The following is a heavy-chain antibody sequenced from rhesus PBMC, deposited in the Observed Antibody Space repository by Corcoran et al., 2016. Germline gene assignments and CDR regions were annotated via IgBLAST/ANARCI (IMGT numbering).Heavy chain of an antibody. CDR2: ITYRGST. CDR3: ARETMAAAATFDY. Sequence: QVQLQESGPGLVKPSETLSLTCAVSGGSISSGYHYWSWTRQPPGKGLEWIGYITYRGSTSYNPSLKCRVTISRDTSKTQSSLKLSSVTAAATAVYYCARETMAAAATFDYWGQGVLVTVSS. J-gene: IGHJ4*01. D-gene: IGHD6-25*01. CDR1: GGSISSGYHY. V-gene: IGHV4-122*02.